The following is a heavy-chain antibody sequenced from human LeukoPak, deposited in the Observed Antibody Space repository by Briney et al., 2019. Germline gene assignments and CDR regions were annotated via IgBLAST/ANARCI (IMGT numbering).Heavy chain of an antibody. CDR3: AKDHDFWSGYSDY. CDR2: ISGNGGST. D-gene: IGHD3-3*01. J-gene: IGHJ4*02. CDR1: GFTFSAYA. V-gene: IGHV3-23*01. Sequence: GGSLRLSCAASGFTFSAYAMSWVRQAPGKGLEWVSDISGNGGSTYYADSVKGRFTISRDNSKNTLYLQMNSLRAEDTAVYYCAKDHDFWSGYSDYWGQGALVAVSS.